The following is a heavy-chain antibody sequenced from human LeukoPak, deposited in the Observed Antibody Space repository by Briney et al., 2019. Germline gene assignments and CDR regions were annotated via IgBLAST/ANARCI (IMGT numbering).Heavy chain of an antibody. Sequence: SETLSLTCTVSGGSISSYYWSWIRQPAGKGLEWIGRIYTSGSTNYNPSLKSRVTMSVDTSKNQFSLKLSSVTATDTAVYYCARDEPMVVPGPSYYYYMDVWGKGTTVTVSS. CDR2: IYTSGST. D-gene: IGHD2-2*01. CDR1: GGSISSYY. CDR3: ARDEPMVVPGPSYYYYMDV. V-gene: IGHV4-4*07. J-gene: IGHJ6*03.